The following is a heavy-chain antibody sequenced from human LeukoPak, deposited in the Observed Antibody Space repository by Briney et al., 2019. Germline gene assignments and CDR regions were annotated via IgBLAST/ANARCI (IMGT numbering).Heavy chain of an antibody. J-gene: IGHJ3*02. Sequence: SVTLSLTCTVSGGSISSGSYYWSWIRQPAGKGLEWIGRIYTSGSTNYNPSLKSRVTISVDTSKNQFSLKLSSVTAADTAVYYCARERMGATWEAFDIWGQGTMVTVSS. D-gene: IGHD1-26*01. V-gene: IGHV4-61*02. CDR1: GGSISSGSYY. CDR3: ARERMGATWEAFDI. CDR2: IYTSGST.